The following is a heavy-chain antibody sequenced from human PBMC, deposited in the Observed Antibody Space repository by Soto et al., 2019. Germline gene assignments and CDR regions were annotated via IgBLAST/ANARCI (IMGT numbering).Heavy chain of an antibody. Sequence: QVQLVESGGGVVQPGRSLRLSCAASGFTFSSYGMHWVRQAPGKGLEWVAVISYDGSNKYYADSVKGRFTISRDNSKNTLYLQMNSLRAEDTAVYYCAKDKSITGTTDWFDPWGQGTLVTVSS. CDR3: AKDKSITGTTDWFDP. J-gene: IGHJ5*02. V-gene: IGHV3-30*18. D-gene: IGHD1-7*01. CDR1: GFTFSSYG. CDR2: ISYDGSNK.